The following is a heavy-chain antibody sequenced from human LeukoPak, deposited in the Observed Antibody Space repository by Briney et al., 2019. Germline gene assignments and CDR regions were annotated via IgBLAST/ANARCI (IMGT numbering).Heavy chain of an antibody. V-gene: IGHV1-2*02. J-gene: IGHJ5*02. CDR1: GYTFTGYY. Sequence: ASVKVSCKASGYTFTGYYMHWVRQAPGQGLEWMGWINPNSGGTNYAQKFQGRVTMTRDTSISTAYMELSRLRSDDTAVYYCARDRITMVRGLNNWFDPWGQGTLVTVSS. CDR3: ARDRITMVRGLNNWFDP. CDR2: INPNSGGT. D-gene: IGHD3-10*01.